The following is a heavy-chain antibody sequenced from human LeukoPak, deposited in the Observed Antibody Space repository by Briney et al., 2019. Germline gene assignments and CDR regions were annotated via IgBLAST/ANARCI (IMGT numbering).Heavy chain of an antibody. CDR2: IIPIFGTA. D-gene: IGHD1-26*01. V-gene: IGHV1-69*06. CDR1: GGTFSSYA. J-gene: IGHJ4*02. CDR3: ARAAYSGSYSPDY. Sequence: ASVKLSCKASGGTFSSYAISWVRQAPGQGLEWMGGIIPIFGTANYAQKFQGRVTITADKSTSTAYMELSSLRSEDTAVYYCARAAYSGSYSPDYWGQGTLVTVSS.